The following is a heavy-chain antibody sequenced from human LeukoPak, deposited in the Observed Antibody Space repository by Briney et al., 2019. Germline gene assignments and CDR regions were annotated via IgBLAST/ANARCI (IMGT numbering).Heavy chain of an antibody. D-gene: IGHD2-15*01. CDR3: ARDGRPVRGMDV. CDR2: VYYSGST. V-gene: IGHV4-59*01. CDR1: GGSITSSY. J-gene: IGHJ6*02. Sequence: KPSETLSLTCTVSGGSITSSYWSWIRQPPGKGLEWIGQVYYSGSTKENPSLKSRLTISADTSKNQFSLKLSSVTAADTAVYYCARDGRPVRGMDVWGQGTTVTVSS.